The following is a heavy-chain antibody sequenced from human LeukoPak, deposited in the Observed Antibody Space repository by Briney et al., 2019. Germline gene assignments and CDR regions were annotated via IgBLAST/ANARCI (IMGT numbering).Heavy chain of an antibody. J-gene: IGHJ4*02. V-gene: IGHV1-2*02. Sequence: GASVKVSCKASGYTFTGYYMHWVRQAPGQGLEWMGWINPNSGGTNYAQKFQGRVTMTRDTSISTAYMELSRLRSDDTAVYYCARAKYSSGWWGYYFDHWGQGTLVTVSS. D-gene: IGHD6-19*01. CDR2: INPNSGGT. CDR3: ARAKYSSGWWGYYFDH. CDR1: GYTFTGYY.